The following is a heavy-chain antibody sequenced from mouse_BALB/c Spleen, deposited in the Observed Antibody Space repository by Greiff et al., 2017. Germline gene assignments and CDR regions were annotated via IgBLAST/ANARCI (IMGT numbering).Heavy chain of an antibody. J-gene: IGHJ2*01. CDR3: ARYRYDVGYFDY. D-gene: IGHD2-14*01. Sequence: EVKLVESGGGLVQPGGSRKLSCAASGFTFSSFGMHWVRQAPEKGLEWVAYISSGSSTIYYADTVKGRFTISRDNPKNTLFLQMTSLRSEDTAMYYCARYRYDVGYFDYWGQGTTLTVSS. V-gene: IGHV5-17*02. CDR1: GFTFSSFG. CDR2: ISSGSSTI.